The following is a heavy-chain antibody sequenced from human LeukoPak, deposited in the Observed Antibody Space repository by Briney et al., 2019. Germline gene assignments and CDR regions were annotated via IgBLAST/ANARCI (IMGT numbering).Heavy chain of an antibody. Sequence: GGSLRLSCAAPGFTFSSYWMHWVRQTPGKGLVWVSRINGAGSSISYADSVKGRVTIPRDNAKNTLCLQMNNLRAEDTAVYYCARGGDYKNDYWGQGTLVTVSS. CDR1: GFTFSSYW. J-gene: IGHJ4*02. CDR2: INGAGSSI. CDR3: ARGGDYKNDY. V-gene: IGHV3-74*01. D-gene: IGHD4-17*01.